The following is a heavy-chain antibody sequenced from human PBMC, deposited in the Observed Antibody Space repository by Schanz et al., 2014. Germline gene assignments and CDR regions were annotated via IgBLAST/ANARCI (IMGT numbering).Heavy chain of an antibody. V-gene: IGHV1-2*06. CDR3: ARDRAGASYYFNY. Sequence: QVQLVQSGAEVKKPGSSVKVSCKASGYNFIGYYIHWVRQAPGQGPEWMGRINPNSGGTIYTQRFQGRVSLTRDTSISTAYMELNSLTSDDTAIYYCARDRAGASYYFNYWGQGSLVTVSS. J-gene: IGHJ4*02. CDR2: INPNSGGT. D-gene: IGHD1-26*01. CDR1: GYNFIGYY.